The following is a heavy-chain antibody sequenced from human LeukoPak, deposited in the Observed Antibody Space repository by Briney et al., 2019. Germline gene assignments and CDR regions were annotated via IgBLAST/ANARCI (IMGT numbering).Heavy chain of an antibody. CDR1: GFTFSSYS. D-gene: IGHD2-2*02. Sequence: GGCLRLSCAASGFTFSSYSMSWVRQAPWKGREWVSAISGSGGSTYYADSVKGRFTISRDNSKNTLYLQMNSLRAEDTAVYYCSRVARIPTVDYWGQGTLVTVSS. V-gene: IGHV3-23*01. CDR2: ISGSGGST. CDR3: SRVARIPTVDY. J-gene: IGHJ4*02.